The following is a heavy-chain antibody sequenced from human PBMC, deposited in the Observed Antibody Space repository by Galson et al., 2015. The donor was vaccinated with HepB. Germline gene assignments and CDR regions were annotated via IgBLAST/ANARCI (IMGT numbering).Heavy chain of an antibody. J-gene: IGHJ4*02. Sequence: SLRLSCAASGFTFGDYTMSWFRQAPGKGLEWVSGINWNSDNIGYADSVKGRFTISRDNAKNSLYLQMNSLRSEDTALYYCGKDKGTGWWLIDYWGQGTLVTVSS. CDR3: GKDKGTGWWLIDY. D-gene: IGHD6-19*01. V-gene: IGHV3-9*01. CDR1: GFTFGDYT. CDR2: INWNSDNI.